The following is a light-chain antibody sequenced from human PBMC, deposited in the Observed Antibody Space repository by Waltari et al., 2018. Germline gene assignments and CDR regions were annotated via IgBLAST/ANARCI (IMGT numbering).Light chain of an antibody. V-gene: IGKV4-1*01. J-gene: IGKJ1*01. CDR1: QNVLYSSNNKNY. CDR2: WTS. Sequence: DIVMTQSPGSLAVSLGERATINCKSSQNVLYSSNNKNYIAWYQQKSGQPPKLLIYWTSTRESGVPDRFSGRGSGTDFALTISSLQAEDVAVYYCQQYYTTPWTFGQGTKVEIK. CDR3: QQYYTTPWT.